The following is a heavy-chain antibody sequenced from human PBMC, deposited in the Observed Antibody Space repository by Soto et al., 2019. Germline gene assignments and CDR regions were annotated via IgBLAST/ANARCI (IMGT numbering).Heavy chain of an antibody. D-gene: IGHD3-22*01. V-gene: IGHV6-1*01. Sequence: SQTLSLTCAISGDSVSSNSAAWNWIRQSPSRGLEWLGRTYYRSKWYNDYAVSVKSRITINPDTSKNQFSLQLNSVTPEDTAVYYCARTGPHDSSGYPHFDYWGQGTLVTVSS. CDR2: TYYRSKWYN. J-gene: IGHJ4*02. CDR3: ARTGPHDSSGYPHFDY. CDR1: GDSVSSNSAA.